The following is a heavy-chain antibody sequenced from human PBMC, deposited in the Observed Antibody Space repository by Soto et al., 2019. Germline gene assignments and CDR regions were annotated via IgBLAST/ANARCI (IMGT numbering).Heavy chain of an antibody. CDR1: GYSISSNNW. J-gene: IGHJ5*02. V-gene: IGHV4-28*06. CDR3: ARGGASSKWLDP. CDR2: IYNSGTT. Sequence: SETLSLTCAVSGYSISSNNWWGWIRQPPGKGLEWIGYIYNSGTTNYNPSLKSRVTISIDTSKNQFSLKLTSLTATDTAVYYCARGGASSKWLDPWGQGTLVTVSS.